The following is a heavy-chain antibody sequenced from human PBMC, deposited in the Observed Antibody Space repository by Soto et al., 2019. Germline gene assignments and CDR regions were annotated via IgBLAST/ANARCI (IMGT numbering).Heavy chain of an antibody. CDR2: IYASGST. CDR3: AVLGDFQSSNHGMDA. D-gene: IGHD3-10*01. J-gene: IGHJ6*02. V-gene: IGHV4-4*07. CDR1: GDFISSYS. Sequence: SETLSLTCTVSGDFISSYSWTWIRQSAGKGLEWIGRIYASGSTNYNPILKSRLTISVDTSKKQFSLKLSSVTAADTAVYYCAVLGDFQSSNHGMDACGQGTTVTVSS.